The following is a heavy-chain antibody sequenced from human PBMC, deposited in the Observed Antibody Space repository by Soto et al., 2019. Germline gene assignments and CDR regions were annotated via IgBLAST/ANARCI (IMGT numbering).Heavy chain of an antibody. CDR2: IYDGGRT. Sequence: QVQLQESGPGLVKPSQTLSLTCTVSGGSISTVDYWWSWIRQSPDMGLEWIGHIYDGGRTYNNPSLESRVTMSVDTSKSQLSRTLSSVSAADTAVYYCARGPSGDKVDSWGQRTLVTVSS. V-gene: IGHV4-30-4*01. D-gene: IGHD7-27*01. CDR3: ARGPSGDKVDS. J-gene: IGHJ4*02. CDR1: GGSISTVDYW.